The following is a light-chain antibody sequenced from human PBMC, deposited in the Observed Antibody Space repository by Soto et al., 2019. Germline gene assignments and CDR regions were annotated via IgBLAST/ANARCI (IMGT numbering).Light chain of an antibody. CDR2: GNS. CDR1: RSNIGAGYD. CDR3: QSYDSSLGGYVV. Sequence: QSVLTQPPSVSGAPGQRVTISCTGSRSNIGAGYDVHWYQQLPGTAPKLLIYGNSNRPSGVPDRFSGSKSGTSASLAITGLAAEDEADYSCQSYDSSLGGYVVFGGGTKLTVL. V-gene: IGLV1-40*01. J-gene: IGLJ2*01.